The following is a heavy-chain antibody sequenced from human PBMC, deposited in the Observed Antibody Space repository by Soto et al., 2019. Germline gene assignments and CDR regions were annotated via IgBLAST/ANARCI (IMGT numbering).Heavy chain of an antibody. D-gene: IGHD5-12*01. V-gene: IGHV4-59*01. CDR1: GGSISSYY. J-gene: IGHJ3*02. Sequence: SETLSLTCTVSGGSISSYYWSWIRQPPGKGLEWIGYIYYSGSTNYNPSLKSRVTISVDTSTNQFSLKLSSVTAADTAVYYCARGFVGLRRNRHGGWGPFYTWRQGTMVNVS. CDR3: ARGFVGLRRNRHGGWGPFYT. CDR2: IYYSGST.